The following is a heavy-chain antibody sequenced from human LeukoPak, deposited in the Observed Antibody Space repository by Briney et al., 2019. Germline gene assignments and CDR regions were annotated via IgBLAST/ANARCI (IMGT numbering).Heavy chain of an antibody. CDR1: GGSISSYY. CDR3: ARDPYRGSYYRWAFDI. Sequence: SETLSLTCTVSGGSISSYYWSWIRQPPGKGQEWIGYIYYSGSTNYNPSLKSRVTISVDTSKNQFSLKLSSVTAADTAVYYCARDPYRGSYYRWAFDIWGQGTMVTVSS. J-gene: IGHJ3*02. CDR2: IYYSGST. D-gene: IGHD1-26*01. V-gene: IGHV4-59*01.